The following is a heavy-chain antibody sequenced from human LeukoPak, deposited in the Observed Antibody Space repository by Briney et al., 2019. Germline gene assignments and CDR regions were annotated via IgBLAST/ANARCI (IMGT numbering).Heavy chain of an antibody. V-gene: IGHV4-34*01. Sequence: SETLSLTCAVYGGSFSGYYWSWIRQPPGKGLEWIGEINHSGRTNYNPSLKSRVTISVDTSKNQFSLKLSSVTAADTAVYYCSGGNGLFDYWGQGTLVTVSS. J-gene: IGHJ4*02. CDR1: GGSFSGYY. CDR3: SGGNGLFDY. CDR2: INHSGRT. D-gene: IGHD2-15*01.